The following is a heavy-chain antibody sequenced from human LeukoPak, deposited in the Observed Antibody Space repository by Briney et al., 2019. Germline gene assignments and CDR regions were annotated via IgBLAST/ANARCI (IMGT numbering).Heavy chain of an antibody. CDR2: IYHSGST. D-gene: IGHD3-10*01. J-gene: IGHJ4*02. V-gene: IGHV4-4*02. CDR3: ARGKGRRYYGSGSYSPFDY. Sequence: SETLSLTCTVSGGSISSSNWWSWVRQPPGKGLEWLGEIYHSGSTNYNPSLKSRVTISVDTSKNQFSLKLSSVTAADTAVYYCARGKGRRYYGSGSYSPFDYWGQGTLVTVSS. CDR1: GGSISSSNW.